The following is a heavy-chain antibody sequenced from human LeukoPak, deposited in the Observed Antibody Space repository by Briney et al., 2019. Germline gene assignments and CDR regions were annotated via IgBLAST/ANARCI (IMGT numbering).Heavy chain of an antibody. D-gene: IGHD2-21*02. J-gene: IGHJ4*02. CDR1: GGSISTYY. CDR2: IYHTGST. V-gene: IGHV4-59*08. CDR3: ARFTYCGTDCHYLTC. Sequence: SETLSLTCTVSGGSISTYYWSWIRQPPGKGLEWIGYIYHTGSTNYNPSLKSRVTISVDTSKNQFSLKLSSVTAADTAVYYCARFTYCGTDCHYLTCGGQGTLVTVPS.